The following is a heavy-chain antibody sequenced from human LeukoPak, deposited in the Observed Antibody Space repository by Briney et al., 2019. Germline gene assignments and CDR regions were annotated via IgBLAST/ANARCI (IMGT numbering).Heavy chain of an antibody. Sequence: SETLSLTCAVYGGSFSGYYWSWIRQPPGKGLEWIGEINHSGSTNYNPSLKSRVTISVDTSKNQFSLKLSSVTAADTAVYYCATYSSGWYHYWGQGTLVTV. D-gene: IGHD6-19*01. CDR3: ATYSSGWYHY. CDR1: GGSFSGYY. V-gene: IGHV4-34*01. CDR2: INHSGST. J-gene: IGHJ4*02.